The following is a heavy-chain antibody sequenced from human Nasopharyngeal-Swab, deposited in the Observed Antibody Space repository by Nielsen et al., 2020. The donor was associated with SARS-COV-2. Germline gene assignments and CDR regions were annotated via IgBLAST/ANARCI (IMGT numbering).Heavy chain of an antibody. J-gene: IGHJ4*02. Sequence: GEPLKISCEASGFTFSRYGMHWVGQAPGKGLEWVAGIWYDGTNRYYADSVKDRFTISRDNSKNTLDLQMNSLKAVDTAIYYCVRALGEEGDYWGQGTPVTVSS. CDR2: IWYDGTNR. D-gene: IGHD3-10*01. V-gene: IGHV3-33*01. CDR3: VRALGEEGDY. CDR1: GFTFSRYG.